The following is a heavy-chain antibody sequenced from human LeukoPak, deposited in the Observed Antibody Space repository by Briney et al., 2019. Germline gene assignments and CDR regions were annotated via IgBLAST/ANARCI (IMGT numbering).Heavy chain of an antibody. V-gene: IGHV4-59*01. J-gene: IGHJ4*02. CDR3: ARLGASDSSGYTDDSFDY. D-gene: IGHD3-22*01. CDR1: GGSISSYY. CDR2: IYYSGST. Sequence: SETLSLTCTVSGGSISSYYWSWIRQPPGKGLEWIGYIYYSGSTNYNPSLKSRVTISVDTSKNQFSQKLSSVTAADTAVYYCARLGASDSSGYTDDSFDYWGQGTLVTVSS.